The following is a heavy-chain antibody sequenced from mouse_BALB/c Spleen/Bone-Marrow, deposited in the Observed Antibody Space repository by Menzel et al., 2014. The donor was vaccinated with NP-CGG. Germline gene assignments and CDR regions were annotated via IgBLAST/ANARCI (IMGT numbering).Heavy chain of an antibody. Sequence: EVQLQQSGAEPLKPGASVKLSCTASGFNIKDTYMHWVKQRPEQGLEWIGRIDPANGKTKYDPKFQGKATITADTSSNTAYLQLSSLTSEDTAVYYCSRGHGYYVGYYFDNWGQGTTLTVSS. CDR3: SRGHGYYVGYYFDN. J-gene: IGHJ2*01. CDR1: GFNIKDTY. V-gene: IGHV14-3*02. CDR2: IDPANGKT. D-gene: IGHD2-3*01.